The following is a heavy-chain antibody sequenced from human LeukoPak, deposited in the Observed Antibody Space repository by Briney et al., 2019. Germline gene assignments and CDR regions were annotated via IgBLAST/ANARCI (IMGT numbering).Heavy chain of an antibody. Sequence: SQTLSLTCTVSGGSLSSGSYYWSWIRQPAGKGLEWLGRIYTSGSTNYNPSLKSRVTISVDTSKNQFSLKLSSVTAADTAVYYCAREWKQLVEGGNYFDYWGQGTLVTVSS. D-gene: IGHD6-6*01. CDR2: IYTSGST. J-gene: IGHJ4*02. CDR3: AREWKQLVEGGNYFDY. CDR1: GGSLSSGSYY. V-gene: IGHV4-61*02.